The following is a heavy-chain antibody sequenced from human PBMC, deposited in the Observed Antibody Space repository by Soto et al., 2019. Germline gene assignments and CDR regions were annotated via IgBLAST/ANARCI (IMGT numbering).Heavy chain of an antibody. V-gene: IGHV3-23*01. CDR1: GFSFSSKA. Sequence: EVQLLESGGGLVQPGGSLRLSCAASGFSFSSKAMSWVRQAPGKGLEWVSIISGSGSSTYYTDSLKGRFTISRDNSKNMVYLEMNNLRAEDTAVYYCAKENGFKFINLCASGFDYWGQGSLVSVSS. J-gene: IGHJ4*02. CDR3: AKENGFKFINLCASGFDY. CDR2: ISGSGSST.